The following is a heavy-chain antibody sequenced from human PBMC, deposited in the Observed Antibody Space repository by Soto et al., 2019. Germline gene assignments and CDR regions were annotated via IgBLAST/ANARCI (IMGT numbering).Heavy chain of an antibody. CDR2: ISYYGNRI. D-gene: IGHD2-21*02. Sequence: QQQLVESGGGVVQRGESLRLSCAASGFTFSSYSMNWVRQSPGKGLEWGAVISYYGNRIYYADSVKGRFTISRDNAKNTMFLQMSGLRPEDTAVYYCARGLVVTAKGWFDLWGQGTQVTVSS. CDR3: ARGLVVTAKGWFDL. CDR1: GFTFSSYS. J-gene: IGHJ5*02. V-gene: IGHV3-30-3*02.